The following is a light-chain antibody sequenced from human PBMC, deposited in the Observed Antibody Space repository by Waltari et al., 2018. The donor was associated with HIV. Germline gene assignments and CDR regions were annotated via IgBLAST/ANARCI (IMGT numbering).Light chain of an antibody. CDR2: EVT. J-gene: IGLJ2*01. CDR3: SSFANRDGFYVL. CDR1: NSDLGTYDY. V-gene: IGLV2-8*01. Sequence: QSALTQPPSASGSPGQSVTLPCTGTNSDLGTYDYVSLYQQHPGKSPKLVISEVTKRPSGVSDRFSGSKSGNTAFLTVSGLQAEDEADYYCSSFANRDGFYVLFGGGTRLTVL.